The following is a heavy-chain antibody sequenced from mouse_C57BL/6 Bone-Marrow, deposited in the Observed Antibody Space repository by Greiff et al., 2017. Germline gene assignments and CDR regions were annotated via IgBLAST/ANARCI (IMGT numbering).Heavy chain of an antibody. CDR1: GFNIKDDY. CDR2: IDPENGDT. D-gene: IGHD1-1*01. Sequence: DVKLVESGAELVRPGASVKLSCTASGFNIKDDYMHWVKQRPEQGLEWIGWIDPENGDTAYASKFQGKATITADTSSNTAYLQLSSLTSEDTAVYYCTTITTVVADWYFDVWGTGTTVTVSS. CDR3: TTITTVVADWYFDV. J-gene: IGHJ1*03. V-gene: IGHV14-4*01.